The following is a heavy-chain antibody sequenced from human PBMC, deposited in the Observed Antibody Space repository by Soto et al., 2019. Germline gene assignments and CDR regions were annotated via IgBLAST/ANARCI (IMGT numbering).Heavy chain of an antibody. CDR1: GFTFFSDV. D-gene: IGHD3-16*02. J-gene: IGHJ4*02. CDR2: IIGTGRST. CDR3: PQGDSYYACVCGSYRYSYFDS. V-gene: IGHV3-23*01. Sequence: EVQLLESGGGLVQPGGSLRLSCAASGFTFFSDVMSWVRQAPGKGLEWVSSIIGTGRSTYYGDSVKGRFTISRVNARNTLYLHWHHLIADITAVNYRPQGDSYYACVCGSYRYSYFDSWCQGTLVSVSS.